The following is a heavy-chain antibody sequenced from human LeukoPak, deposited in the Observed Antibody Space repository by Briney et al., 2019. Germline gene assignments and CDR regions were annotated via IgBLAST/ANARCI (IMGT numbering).Heavy chain of an antibody. Sequence: GGSLRLSCAASGFTFSTYSMSWVRQAPGKGLEWVSVLYSGGNTYYADSVKGRFTISRDNSKNTLYLQMNSLRAEDTAVYYCARGWVFDYWGQGTLVTVSS. CDR3: ARGWVFDY. D-gene: IGHD6-13*01. CDR2: LYSGGNT. J-gene: IGHJ4*02. V-gene: IGHV3-53*01. CDR1: GFTFSTYS.